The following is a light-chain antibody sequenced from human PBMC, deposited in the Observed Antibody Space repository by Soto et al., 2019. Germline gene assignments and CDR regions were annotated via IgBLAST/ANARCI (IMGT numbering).Light chain of an antibody. CDR3: MQSSHWPPIT. J-gene: IGKJ5*01. CDR1: QSLVLSVGSTY. CDR2: RVS. Sequence: DVLMTQSPLSLPVTIGQPASISCRSSQSLVLSVGSTYLFCFQQRPGQSPRRLIYRVSDRDSGVHDSFSGRGSGTDFTLKISRVEAEDGAIYYCMQSSHWPPITFGQGTRQES. V-gene: IGKV2-30*02.